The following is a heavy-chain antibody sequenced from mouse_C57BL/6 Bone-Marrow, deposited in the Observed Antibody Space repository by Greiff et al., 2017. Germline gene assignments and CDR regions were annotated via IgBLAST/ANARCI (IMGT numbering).Heavy chain of an antibody. V-gene: IGHV14-4*01. J-gene: IGHJ1*03. CDR2: IDPENGDT. CDR3: TSYYYGSSRGWYFDV. Sequence: EVQLQQSGAELVRPGASVKLSCTASGFNIKDDYMHWVKQRPEQGLEWIGWIDPENGDTEYASKFQGKATITADTSSNTAYLQLSSLTSEDTAVYYCTSYYYGSSRGWYFDVWGTGTTVTVSS. CDR1: GFNIKDDY. D-gene: IGHD1-1*01.